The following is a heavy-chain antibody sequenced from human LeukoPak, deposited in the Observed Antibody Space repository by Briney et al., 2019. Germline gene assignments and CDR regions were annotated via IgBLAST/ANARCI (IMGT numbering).Heavy chain of an antibody. CDR3: ARQWLVMSHFDY. CDR1: GFTLSSYA. Sequence: GGSLRLSCAASGFTLSSYAMSWVRQAPGKGLEWVSAISGSGGSTYYADSVKGRFTISRDNSKNTLYLQMNSLRAEDTAVYYCARQWLVMSHFDYWGQGTLVTVSS. V-gene: IGHV3-23*01. CDR2: ISGSGGST. J-gene: IGHJ4*02. D-gene: IGHD6-19*01.